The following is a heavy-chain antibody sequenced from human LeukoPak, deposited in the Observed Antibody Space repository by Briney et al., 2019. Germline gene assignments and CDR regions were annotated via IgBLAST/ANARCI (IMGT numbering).Heavy chain of an antibody. V-gene: IGHV1-69*13. CDR3: ARDLSKLDYCSGGSCPISYYYYYMDV. Sequence: SVKVSCKASGGTFSSYAISWVRQAPGQGLEWMGGIIPIFGTANYAQKFQGRVTITADESTSTAYMELSSLRSEDTAVYYCARDLSKLDYCSGGSCPISYYYYYMDVWGKGTTVTISS. J-gene: IGHJ6*03. D-gene: IGHD2-15*01. CDR1: GGTFSSYA. CDR2: IIPIFGTA.